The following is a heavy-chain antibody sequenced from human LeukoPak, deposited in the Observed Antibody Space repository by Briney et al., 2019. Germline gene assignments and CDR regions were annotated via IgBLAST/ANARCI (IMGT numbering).Heavy chain of an antibody. V-gene: IGHV4-61*02. CDR1: GGSISSGSYY. D-gene: IGHD5-12*01. CDR2: IYTSGST. CDR3: AREGARYSGYDS. Sequence: SETLSLTCTVSGGSISSGSYYWSWIRQPAGKGLEWSGRIYTSGSTNYNPSLKSRVTISVDTSKNQFSLKLSSVTAADTAVYYCAREGARYSGYDSWGQGTLVTVSS. J-gene: IGHJ4*02.